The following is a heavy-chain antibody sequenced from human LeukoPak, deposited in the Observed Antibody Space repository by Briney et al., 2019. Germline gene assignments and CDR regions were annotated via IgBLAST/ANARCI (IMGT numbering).Heavy chain of an antibody. D-gene: IGHD6-19*01. V-gene: IGHV4-34*01. CDR3: ARGHQYSSGWYPRY. CDR2: INHSGST. J-gene: IGHJ4*02. Sequence: SETLSLTCAVYGGSFSGYYWSCIRQPPGKGLEWIGEINHSGSTNYSPSLKSRVTISVDTSKNQFSLKLTSVTAADTAVYYCARGHQYSSGWYPRYWGQGTLVTVSS. CDR1: GGSFSGYY.